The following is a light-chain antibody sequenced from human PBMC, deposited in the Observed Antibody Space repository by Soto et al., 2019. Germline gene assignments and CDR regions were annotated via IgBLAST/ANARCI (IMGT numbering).Light chain of an antibody. CDR3: HHRSRWPPA. CDR2: DAS. J-gene: IGKJ5*01. CDR1: QSVSSH. Sequence: IVLTQAPAALSFSPGERPTLSYRASQSVSSHLAWYQQKPGQAPRLLMYDASTRATGIPARFSGSGSGTDFTLTISSLEPEDFAVYYCHHRSRWPPAFGQGTRLEIK. V-gene: IGKV3-11*01.